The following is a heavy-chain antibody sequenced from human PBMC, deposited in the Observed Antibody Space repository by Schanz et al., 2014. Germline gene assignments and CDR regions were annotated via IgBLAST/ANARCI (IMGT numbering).Heavy chain of an antibody. CDR2: IVDSGNT. D-gene: IGHD3-10*01. CDR1: GFTLSNSD. V-gene: IGHV3-11*06. Sequence: QEQLVESGGGLVKPGGSLRLSCAASGFTLSNSDMHWVRQGTGKGLEWVSGFIVDSGNTYYAGSVKGRFSISRDNAKTSLYLQMNSLRAEDTAVYYCARANYRRKINFDYWGRGTLVTVSS. CDR3: ARANYRRKINFDY. J-gene: IGHJ4*02.